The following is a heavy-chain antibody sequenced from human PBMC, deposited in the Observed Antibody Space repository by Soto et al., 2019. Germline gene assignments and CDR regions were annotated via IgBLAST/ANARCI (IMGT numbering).Heavy chain of an antibody. CDR1: GFTFSSYA. V-gene: IGHV3-30*09. J-gene: IGHJ3*01. CDR3: ARSEVWIAAAIASDF. Sequence: GGSLRLSCAASGFTFSSYAMHWVRQAPGKGLEWVAVISYDGSKKYYGDSVKGRFAISRDNSKNTRYLQMNSLRAEDTAVYYCARSEVWIAAAIASDFWGQGTMVTVSS. D-gene: IGHD6-13*01. CDR2: ISYDGSKK.